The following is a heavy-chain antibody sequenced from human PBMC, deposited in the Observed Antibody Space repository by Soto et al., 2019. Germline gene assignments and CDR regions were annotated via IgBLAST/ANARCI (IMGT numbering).Heavy chain of an antibody. CDR3: ARALGGCSDGGCYSFAY. CDR1: GFTFSSYG. D-gene: IGHD2-15*01. CDR2: VWFNGRNE. V-gene: IGHV3-33*01. J-gene: IGHJ4*02. Sequence: QVRLVESGGGVVQPENSLRLSCAASGFTFSSYGMHWVRQAPGKGLEWVAIVWFNGRNEFYADSVKGRFTISKDNSKNTLYLQMNSLRAEDTAMYYCARALGGCSDGGCYSFAYWGQGALVTVSS.